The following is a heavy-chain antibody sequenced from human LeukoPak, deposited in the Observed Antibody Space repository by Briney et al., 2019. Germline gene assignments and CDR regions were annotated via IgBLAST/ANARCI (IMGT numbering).Heavy chain of an antibody. CDR1: GFIFSDYY. J-gene: IGHJ4*02. CDR2: ITPNGDTA. V-gene: IGHV3-11*01. Sequence: GGSLRLSCAASGFIFSDYYMSWIRQAPGKGLEWVSYITPNGDTAYYADSVKGRFTISRDNANNFLYLQMGNLRAEDTAAYYCARGHWQLEYWGQGPLVTVSS. CDR3: ARGHWQLEY. D-gene: IGHD3-3*01.